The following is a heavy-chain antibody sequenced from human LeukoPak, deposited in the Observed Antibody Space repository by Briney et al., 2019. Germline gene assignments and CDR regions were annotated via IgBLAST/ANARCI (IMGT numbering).Heavy chain of an antibody. CDR2: INPNSGGT. D-gene: IGHD2-2*03. Sequence: ASVKVSCKASGSTFTGYFIHWVRQAPGQGLEWMGWINPNSGGTNYAQKFQGRVTMTRDTSISTAYMELSRLRSDDTAVYYCARDGSCSSTSCYGLDYWGQGTLVTVSS. V-gene: IGHV1-2*02. CDR1: GSTFTGYF. J-gene: IGHJ4*02. CDR3: ARDGSCSSTSCYGLDY.